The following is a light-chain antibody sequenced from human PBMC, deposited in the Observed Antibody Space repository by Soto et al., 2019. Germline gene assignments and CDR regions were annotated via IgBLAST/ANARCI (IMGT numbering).Light chain of an antibody. Sequence: TQSPATLSVSTEERATLSCRASESVSSNLAWYQQKPGQAPQLLIYGASTRATGIPARFSGSGSGTAFTLTISRLEPEDFAVYYCQQYGSSPLTFGRGTKVDIK. J-gene: IGKJ4*01. CDR1: ESVSSN. CDR3: QQYGSSPLT. V-gene: IGKV3-20*01. CDR2: GAS.